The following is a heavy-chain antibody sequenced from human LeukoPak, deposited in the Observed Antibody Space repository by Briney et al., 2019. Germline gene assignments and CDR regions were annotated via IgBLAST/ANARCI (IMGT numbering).Heavy chain of an antibody. D-gene: IGHD6-13*01. CDR3: VRDFIAAASGAFDI. J-gene: IGHJ3*02. V-gene: IGHV4-59*01. Sequence: SETLSLTCTVSGGSITSYYWSWIRQPPGKGLEWIGYIYYSGSTNYNPSLKSRVTMSVDTSKNQFSLRLSSVTAADTAVYYCVRDFIAAASGAFDIWGQGTTVTVSS. CDR1: GGSITSYY. CDR2: IYYSGST.